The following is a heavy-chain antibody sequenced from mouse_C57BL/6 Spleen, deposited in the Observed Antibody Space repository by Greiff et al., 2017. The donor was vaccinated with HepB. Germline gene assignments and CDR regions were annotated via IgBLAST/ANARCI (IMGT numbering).Heavy chain of an antibody. V-gene: IGHV1-7*01. D-gene: IGHD2-4*01. CDR1: GYTFTSYW. Sequence: VQLQQSGAELAKPGASVKLSCKASGYTFTSYWMHWVQQRPGQGLEWIGYINPSSGYTKYYQKFKDKATLTADKSAITAYMQLSSLTYEDSAVYYCARDTYDYDEGDFDVWGTGTTVTVSS. CDR2: INPSSGYT. J-gene: IGHJ1*03. CDR3: ARDTYDYDEGDFDV.